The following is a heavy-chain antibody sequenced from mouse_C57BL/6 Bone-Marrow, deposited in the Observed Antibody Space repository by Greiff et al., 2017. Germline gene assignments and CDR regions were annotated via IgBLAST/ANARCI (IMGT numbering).Heavy chain of an antibody. Sequence: QVQLQQPGAELVKPGASVKVSCKASGYTFTSYWMHWVKQRPGQGLEWIGGIHPSDSDTNYNQKFKGKATLTVAKSSSTAYMQLSSLTSEDSAVYYCAILGDDYDGRYYYAMDYWGQGTSVTVSS. CDR2: IHPSDSDT. CDR3: AILGDDYDGRYYYAMDY. V-gene: IGHV1-74*01. CDR1: GYTFTSYW. J-gene: IGHJ4*01. D-gene: IGHD2-4*01.